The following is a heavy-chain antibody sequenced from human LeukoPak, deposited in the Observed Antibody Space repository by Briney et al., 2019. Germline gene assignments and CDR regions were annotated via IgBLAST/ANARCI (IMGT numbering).Heavy chain of an antibody. D-gene: IGHD3-9*01. CDR1: GGSISSSN. V-gene: IGHV3-48*01. Sequence: GTLSLTCAVSGGSISSSNWWSWVRQPPGKGLEWVSYISSSSSTIYYADSVKGRFTISRDNSKNTLYLQMNSLRAEDTAVYYCAKDLAYYDILTGYLDVWGKGTTVTVSS. J-gene: IGHJ6*03. CDR2: ISSSSSTI. CDR3: AKDLAYYDILTGYLDV.